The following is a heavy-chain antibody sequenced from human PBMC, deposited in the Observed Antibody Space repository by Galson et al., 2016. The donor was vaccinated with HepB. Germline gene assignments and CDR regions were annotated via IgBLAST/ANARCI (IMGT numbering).Heavy chain of an antibody. CDR2: TYYRSKWYD. Sequence: CAISGDSVSSNSAAWHWIRQSPSRGLEWLGRTYYRSKWYDDYALSVKSRISINPDTSRNQFSLQLNSVTPEDTAVYYCARGASTVLPLARIFDSWGQGTLVTVSA. CDR1: GDSVSSNSAA. CDR3: ARGASTVLPLARIFDS. J-gene: IGHJ4*02. D-gene: IGHD1-1*01. V-gene: IGHV6-1*01.